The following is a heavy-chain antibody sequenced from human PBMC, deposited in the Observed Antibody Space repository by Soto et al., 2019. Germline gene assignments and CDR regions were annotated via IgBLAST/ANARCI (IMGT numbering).Heavy chain of an antibody. CDR2: ISYDGSNK. J-gene: IGHJ6*03. V-gene: IGHV3-30*18. CDR1: GFTFSSYG. CDR3: AKEERGSSGWYSNYYYYYMDV. D-gene: IGHD6-19*01. Sequence: PGGSLRLSCAASGFTFSSYGMHWVRQAPGKGLEWVAVISYDGSNKYYADSVKGRFTISRDNSKNTLYLQMNSLRAEDTAVYYCAKEERGSSGWYSNYYYYYMDVWGKGXTVTVSS.